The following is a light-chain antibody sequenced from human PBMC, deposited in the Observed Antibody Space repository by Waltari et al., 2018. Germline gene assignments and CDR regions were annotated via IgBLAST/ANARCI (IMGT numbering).Light chain of an antibody. CDR3: QQSYSTPYT. J-gene: IGKJ2*01. CDR2: AAS. CDR1: QSISSY. V-gene: IGKV1-39*01. Sequence: CRASQSISSYLNGYQQKTGKAPKLLIYAASRLQSGVPSRFSGSGSGTDFTLTISSLQPEDFATYYCQQSYSTPYTFGQGTKLEIK.